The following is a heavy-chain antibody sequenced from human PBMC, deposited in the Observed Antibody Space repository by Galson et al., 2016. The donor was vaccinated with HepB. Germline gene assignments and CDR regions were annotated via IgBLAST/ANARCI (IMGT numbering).Heavy chain of an antibody. Sequence: SLRLSCAASGFSISTYAMHWVRQAPGKGLEWAALLSHDGSNEKYADSAKGRFTISRDNSKNTLYLQMNSLRAEDTAVYYCARGDGPGSYLVDYWGQGTLVTVSP. D-gene: IGHD3-10*01. CDR1: GFSISTYA. CDR3: ARGDGPGSYLVDY. CDR2: LSHDGSNE. V-gene: IGHV3-30-3*01. J-gene: IGHJ4*02.